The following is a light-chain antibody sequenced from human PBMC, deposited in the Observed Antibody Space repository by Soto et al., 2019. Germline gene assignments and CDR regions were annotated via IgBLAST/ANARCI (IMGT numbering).Light chain of an antibody. J-gene: IGKJ2*01. V-gene: IGKV3-11*01. CDR3: PHPAYLPIR. Sequence: TKSLVAVSFSTQERATPSCRATQSVRRYLAWYQQKPGQAPRLLIYDASNRATGIPARFSGSGSGTEFTLTIFCLQPEDFVLYSCPHPAYLPIRFAEGTRLDIK. CDR1: QSVRRY. CDR2: DAS.